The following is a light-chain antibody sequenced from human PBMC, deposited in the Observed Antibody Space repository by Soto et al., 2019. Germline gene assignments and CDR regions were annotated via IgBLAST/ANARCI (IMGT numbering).Light chain of an antibody. J-gene: IGKJ4*01. CDR1: QSVSSD. V-gene: IGKV3-15*01. CDR3: QQYNDWPLT. Sequence: EIVMTQSPATLSMITGERATLSCRASQSVSSDLGWYQQKPGQAPRLLIHGAFIRAAGVPARFSGSGSGTEFTLTISSLQSEDSAVYYCQQYNDWPLTFGGGTKVDI. CDR2: GAF.